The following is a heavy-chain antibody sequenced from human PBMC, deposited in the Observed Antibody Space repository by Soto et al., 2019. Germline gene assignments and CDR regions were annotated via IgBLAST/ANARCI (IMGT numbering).Heavy chain of an antibody. Sequence: SVKVSCKASGGTFSSYAISWVRQAPGQGLEWMGGIIPIFGTANYAQKFQGRVTITADESTSTAYMELSSLRSEDTAVYYCARPDYYDSSGYSPGHFDYWGQGTLVTVSS. CDR2: IIPIFGTA. D-gene: IGHD3-22*01. V-gene: IGHV1-69*13. CDR1: GGTFSSYA. CDR3: ARPDYYDSSGYSPGHFDY. J-gene: IGHJ4*02.